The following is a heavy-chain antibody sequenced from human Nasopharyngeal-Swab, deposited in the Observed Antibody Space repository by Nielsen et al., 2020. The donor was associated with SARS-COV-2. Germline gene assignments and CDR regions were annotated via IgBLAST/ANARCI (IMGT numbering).Heavy chain of an antibody. Sequence: GGSLRLSCAASGFTFSGSAMHWVRQASGKGLEWVGRIRSKANSYATAYAASVKGRFTISRDDSKNTAYLQMNSLRVEDTAVYYCARERFCSSTSCYPEYFQHWGQGTLVTVSS. CDR2: IRSKANSYAT. CDR1: GFTFSGSA. J-gene: IGHJ1*01. D-gene: IGHD2-2*01. CDR3: ARERFCSSTSCYPEYFQH. V-gene: IGHV3-73*01.